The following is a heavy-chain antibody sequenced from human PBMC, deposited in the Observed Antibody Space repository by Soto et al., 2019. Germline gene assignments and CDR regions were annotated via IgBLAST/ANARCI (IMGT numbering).Heavy chain of an antibody. J-gene: IGHJ3*02. CDR1: GYPVTAYY. D-gene: IGHD3-3*01. Sequence: QLHLVQSGAVLKKPGASVTVSCSASGYPVTAYYMHWVRQAPGRGIEWMGGINPAPGAAKYTQTYQGGVTMTRDTSTNTVFTELSGLTTEDTAVLYWARGGGVGVAGSAAFEMWGQGTLVTVSS. V-gene: IGHV1-2*02. CDR3: ARGGGVGVAGSAAFEM. CDR2: INPAPGAA.